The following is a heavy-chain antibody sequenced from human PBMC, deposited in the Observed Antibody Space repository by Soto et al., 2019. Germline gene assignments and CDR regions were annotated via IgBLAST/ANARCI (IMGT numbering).Heavy chain of an antibody. V-gene: IGHV1-2*04. D-gene: IGHD6-13*01. Sequence: ASVKVSCKASGYTFTGYYMHWVRQAPGQGLEWMGWINPNSGGTNYAQKFQGWVTMTRDTSISTAYMELCRLRSDETAVYYCARADSSSWLPGGYYYGMDVWGQGTTVTVSS. CDR1: GYTFTGYY. J-gene: IGHJ6*02. CDR2: INPNSGGT. CDR3: ARADSSSWLPGGYYYGMDV.